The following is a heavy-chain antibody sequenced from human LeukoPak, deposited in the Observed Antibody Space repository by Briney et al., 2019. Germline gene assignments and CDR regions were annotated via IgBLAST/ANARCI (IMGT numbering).Heavy chain of an antibody. V-gene: IGHV4-34*01. Sequence: SETLSLTCAVYGVSFSGYYWSWIRQPPGKGLEWIGEINHSGSTNYNPSLKSRVTISVDTSKNQFSLKLSSVTAADTAVYYCAREERYSYGDWGQGTLVTVSS. CDR2: INHSGST. CDR3: AREERYSYGD. CDR1: GVSFSGYY. D-gene: IGHD5-18*01. J-gene: IGHJ4*02.